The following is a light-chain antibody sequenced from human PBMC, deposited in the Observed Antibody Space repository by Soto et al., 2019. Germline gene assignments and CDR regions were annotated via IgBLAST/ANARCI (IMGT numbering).Light chain of an antibody. J-gene: IGKJ1*01. Sequence: EIVLTQSPGTLSLSPGERATLSCRASQSVSSSYLAWYQQKPGQAPRLLIYGASSRATGIPDRFSGSVSGTAFALTISRLESGACAVYSCQQYGSSPPWTFDQGTKVEIQ. V-gene: IGKV3-20*01. CDR1: QSVSSSY. CDR3: QQYGSSPPWT. CDR2: GAS.